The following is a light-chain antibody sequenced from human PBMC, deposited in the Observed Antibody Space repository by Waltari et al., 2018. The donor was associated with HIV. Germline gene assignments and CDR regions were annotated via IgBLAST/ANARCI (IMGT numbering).Light chain of an antibody. CDR2: LAS. J-gene: IGKJ2*01. V-gene: IGKV2-28*01. CDR3: MQSLETPFT. CDR1: PSLLQSNENNY. Sequence: DIVMTQTPLSLPVTPGEAASISCRSSPSLLQSNENNYVDWYLQKPGQSPQLLMYLASNRASGVPDRFSGSGSGTDFTLKISRVEAEDVGVYYCMQSLETPFTFGQGTKLEIK.